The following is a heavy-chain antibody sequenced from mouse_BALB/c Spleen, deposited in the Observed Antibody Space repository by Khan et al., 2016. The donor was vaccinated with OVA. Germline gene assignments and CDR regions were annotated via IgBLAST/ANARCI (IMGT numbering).Heavy chain of an antibody. Sequence: EVQLQESGPGLVKPSQSLSLTCTVTGNSITTDYAWNWLRQFPGNKLEWMGYISYSGNTKYNPSLKSRISITRDTSKNQFFLQLKSVTTEDTARYYCARVYGGDFDYWGQGTTLTVAS. CDR1: GNSITTDYA. CDR3: ARVYGGDFDY. J-gene: IGHJ2*01. CDR2: ISYSGNT. V-gene: IGHV3-2*02. D-gene: IGHD1-1*01.